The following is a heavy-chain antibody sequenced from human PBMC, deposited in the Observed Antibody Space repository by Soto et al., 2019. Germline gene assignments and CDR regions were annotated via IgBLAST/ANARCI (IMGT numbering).Heavy chain of an antibody. Sequence: GGSLRLSCAASGFTFSSYGMHWVRQGPGKGLEWVAMISYDGSDKYYADSVKGRFTISRDNSKNTLFLQMNALTGEDTALYCCAKDNPAVDYWGQGALVTVSS. V-gene: IGHV3-30*18. J-gene: IGHJ4*02. CDR1: GFTFSSYG. CDR3: AKDNPAVDY. CDR2: ISYDGSDK.